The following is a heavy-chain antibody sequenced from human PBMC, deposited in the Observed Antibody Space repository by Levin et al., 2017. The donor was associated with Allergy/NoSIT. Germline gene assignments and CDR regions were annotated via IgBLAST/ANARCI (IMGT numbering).Heavy chain of an antibody. CDR2: VYYTGTT. CDR1: GHSIGSSSYY. Sequence: PGGSLRLSCTVSGHSIGSSSYYWGWVRQPPGKGLKWIGSVYYTGTTYYNPSLKSRVTISLDTSKNQFSLKLSSVTAADTAVYYCARGNAHYDTSGYPDYWGQGTLVTVSS. CDR3: ARGNAHYDTSGYPDY. J-gene: IGHJ4*02. D-gene: IGHD3-22*01. V-gene: IGHV4-39*07.